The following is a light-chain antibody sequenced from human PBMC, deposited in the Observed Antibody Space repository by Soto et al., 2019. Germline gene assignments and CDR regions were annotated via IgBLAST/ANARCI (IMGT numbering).Light chain of an antibody. CDR3: ISYTSSSTRIYG. CDR2: DVS. Sequence: QSALTQPASVSGSPGQSITISCTGTSSDVGGYNYVSWYQQHPGKAPKLMIYDVSNRPSGFSNRFSGSKSGNTASLTISGLQAEDESDSYCISYTSSSTRIYGFGTGTKLTVL. J-gene: IGLJ1*01. V-gene: IGLV2-14*01. CDR1: SSDVGGYNY.